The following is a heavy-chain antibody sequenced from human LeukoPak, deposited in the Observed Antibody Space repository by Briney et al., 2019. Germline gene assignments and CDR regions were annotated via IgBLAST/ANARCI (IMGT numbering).Heavy chain of an antibody. CDR1: GGSISSSNW. D-gene: IGHD3-9*01. Sequence: PSETLSLTCAVSGGSISSSNWWSWIRPPPGKGLEWIGEIYHSGSTNYNPSLKSRVTISVDKSKTQFSLKLSSVTAADTAVYYCAITYYDILTGFRRDYWGQGTLVTVSS. CDR3: AITYYDILTGFRRDY. V-gene: IGHV4-4*02. CDR2: IYHSGST. J-gene: IGHJ4*02.